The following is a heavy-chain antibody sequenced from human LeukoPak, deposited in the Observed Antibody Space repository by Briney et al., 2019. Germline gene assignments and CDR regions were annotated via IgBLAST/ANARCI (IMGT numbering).Heavy chain of an antibody. V-gene: IGHV3-64D*06. CDR1: GFTFSSYA. J-gene: IGHJ5*02. CDR3: VKSQYNWFDP. D-gene: IGHD6-19*01. CDR2: ISSNGGST. Sequence: GGSLRLSCSASGFTFSSYAMHWVRQAPGKGLEYVSAISSNGGSTYYADSVKGRFTIPRDNSKNTLYLQMSSLRAEDTAVYYCVKSQYNWFDPWGQGTLVTVSS.